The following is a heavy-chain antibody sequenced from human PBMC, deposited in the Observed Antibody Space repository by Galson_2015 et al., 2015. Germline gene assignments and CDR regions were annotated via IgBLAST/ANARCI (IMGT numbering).Heavy chain of an antibody. Sequence: SETMSLTCAVYVGSFSCYYWSWIRQPPGKGLEWIGEINHSGSTNYNPSLKSRVTISVDTSKNQFSLKLSSVTAADTAVYYCARFPPCSGGSCYPFDIWGQGTMVTVSS. V-gene: IGHV4-34*01. CDR3: ARFPPCSGGSCYPFDI. CDR2: INHSGST. CDR1: VGSFSCYY. D-gene: IGHD2-15*01. J-gene: IGHJ3*02.